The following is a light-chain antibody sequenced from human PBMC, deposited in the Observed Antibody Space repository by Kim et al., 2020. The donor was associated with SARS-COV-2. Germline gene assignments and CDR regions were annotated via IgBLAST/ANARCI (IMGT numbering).Light chain of an antibody. V-gene: IGKV3-20*01. Sequence: EIVLTQSPGTLSLSPGDRATLSCRASQSISSNYIAWYQKKPGQAPRLVIYDAFSRATGIPDRFSGSGSGTDFTLTISRLGPEDFAVYHCQQYGSAPPTFGQGTRLEIK. CDR1: QSISSNY. CDR2: DAF. J-gene: IGKJ5*01. CDR3: QQYGSAPPT.